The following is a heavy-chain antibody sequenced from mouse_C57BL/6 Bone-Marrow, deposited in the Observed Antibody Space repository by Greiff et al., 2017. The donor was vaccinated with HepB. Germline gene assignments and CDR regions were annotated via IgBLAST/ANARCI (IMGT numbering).Heavy chain of an antibody. D-gene: IGHD1-1*01. V-gene: IGHV14-4*01. CDR3: TTITPAWFAY. Sequence: VQLQQSGAELVRPGASVKLSCTASGFNFKDYYMHWVKQRPEQGLEWIGWIDPDNGDTDYASKFQGKATITADTSSNTAYLQLSSLTSEDTAVYYCTTITPAWFAYWDQGTRVTVTA. CDR2: IDPDNGDT. CDR1: GFNFKDYY. J-gene: IGHJ3*01.